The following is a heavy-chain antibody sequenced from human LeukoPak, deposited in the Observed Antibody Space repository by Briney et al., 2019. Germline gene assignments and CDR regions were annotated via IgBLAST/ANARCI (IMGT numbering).Heavy chain of an antibody. V-gene: IGHV4-34*01. CDR3: ARVPTTYYYGSGSYRPINYFDY. CDR1: GGSFSGYY. D-gene: IGHD3-10*01. J-gene: IGHJ4*02. Sequence: PSETLSLTCAVYGGSFSGYYWSWIRQPPGKGLEWIGEINHSGSTNYNPSLKSRVTISVDTSKNQFSLKLSSVTAADTAVYYCARVPTTYYYGSGSYRPINYFDYWGQGTLVTVSS. CDR2: INHSGST.